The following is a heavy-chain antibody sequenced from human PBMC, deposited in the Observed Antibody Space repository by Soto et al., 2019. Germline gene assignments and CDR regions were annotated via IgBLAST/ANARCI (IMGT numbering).Heavy chain of an antibody. CDR3: ARLSAYYGMDV. J-gene: IGHJ6*02. Sequence: GGSLRLSCAASGFTFSSYAMHWVRQAPGKGLEWVAVISYDGSNKYYTDSVKGRFTISRDNSKNTLYLQMNSLRAEDTAVYYCARLSAYYGMDVWGQGTTVTVSS. CDR2: ISYDGSNK. V-gene: IGHV3-30-3*01. CDR1: GFTFSSYA.